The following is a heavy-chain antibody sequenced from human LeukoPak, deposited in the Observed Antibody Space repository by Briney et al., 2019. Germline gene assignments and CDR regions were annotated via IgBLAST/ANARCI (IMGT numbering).Heavy chain of an antibody. Sequence: SETLSLTCTVSGGSISSYYWSWIRQPPGKGLEWIGYIYYSGSTNYNPSLKSRVTISVDTSKNQFSLKLSSVTAADTAVYYCARGVHSSSWWGKNAFDIWGQGTMVTVSS. CDR3: ARGVHSSSWWGKNAFDI. J-gene: IGHJ3*02. CDR2: IYYSGST. CDR1: GGSISSYY. D-gene: IGHD6-13*01. V-gene: IGHV4-59*01.